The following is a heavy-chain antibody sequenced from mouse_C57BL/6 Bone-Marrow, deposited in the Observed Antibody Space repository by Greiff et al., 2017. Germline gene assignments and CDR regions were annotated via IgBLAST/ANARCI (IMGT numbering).Heavy chain of an antibody. D-gene: IGHD2-3*01. Sequence: EVKVEESGGGLVQPGGSMKLSCVASGFTFSNYWMNWVRQSPEKGLEWVAQIRLKSDNYATDYAESVKGRFTISRDDSKSSVYLQMNNLRAEDTGIYYCTGDDGYYDYWGQGTTLTVSS. J-gene: IGHJ2*01. CDR1: GFTFSNYW. CDR2: IRLKSDNYAT. CDR3: TGDDGYYDY. V-gene: IGHV6-3*01.